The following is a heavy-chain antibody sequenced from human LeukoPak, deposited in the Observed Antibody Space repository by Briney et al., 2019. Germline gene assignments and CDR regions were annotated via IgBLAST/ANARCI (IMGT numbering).Heavy chain of an antibody. J-gene: IGHJ4*02. CDR1: GFTFSSYS. Sequence: PGGSLRLSCAASGFTFSSYSMNWVRQAPGKGLEWVSYISSSSSTIYYADSVKGRFTISRDNSKNTLFLQMNSLRAEDTAVYYCARADGTGGPYDYWGQGTLVTVSS. CDR2: ISSSSSTI. D-gene: IGHD3/OR15-3a*01. CDR3: ARADGTGGPYDY. V-gene: IGHV3-48*01.